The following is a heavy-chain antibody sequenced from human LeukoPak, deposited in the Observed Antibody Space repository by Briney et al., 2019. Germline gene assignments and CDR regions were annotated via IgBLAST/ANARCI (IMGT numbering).Heavy chain of an antibody. D-gene: IGHD6-19*01. Sequence: NPSETLSLTCTVSGASISSYYWSWIRQTPGKGLEWIGRIYTSGSTNYNPSLTSRVTMSVDTSKNQFSLKLSSVTAADTAVYYCARGEYSSGWSFDYWGQGTLVTVSS. V-gene: IGHV4-4*07. CDR3: ARGEYSSGWSFDY. CDR1: GASISSYY. J-gene: IGHJ4*02. CDR2: IYTSGST.